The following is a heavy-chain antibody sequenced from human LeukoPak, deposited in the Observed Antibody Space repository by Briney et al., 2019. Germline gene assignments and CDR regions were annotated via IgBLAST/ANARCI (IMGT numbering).Heavy chain of an antibody. Sequence: PSETLSLTCTVSGGSISSHYWSWIRQPPGKGLEWIGYIYYSGSTNYNPSLKSRVTISVDTSKNQFPLKLSSVTAADTAVYYCARMGGAAGLFDPWGQGTLVTVSS. J-gene: IGHJ5*02. CDR3: ARMGGAAGLFDP. CDR2: IYYSGST. D-gene: IGHD6-13*01. CDR1: GGSISSHY. V-gene: IGHV4-59*11.